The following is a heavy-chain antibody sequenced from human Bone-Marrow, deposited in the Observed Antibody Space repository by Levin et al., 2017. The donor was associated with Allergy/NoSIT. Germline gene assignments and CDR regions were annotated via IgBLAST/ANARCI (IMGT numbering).Heavy chain of an antibody. CDR3: AKDIGRDIFGVVIIIGAFDY. D-gene: IGHD3-3*02. CDR2: INAGGGST. V-gene: IGHV3-23*01. J-gene: IGHJ4*02. Sequence: PGGSLRLSCAASGFTFSSYAMSWVRQAPGKGLEWVSSINAGGGSTYYADSVRGRFTISRDNSKNTLYLRLNSLRAEDTAVYYCAKDIGRDIFGVVIIIGAFDYWGQGALVTVSS. CDR1: GFTFSSYA.